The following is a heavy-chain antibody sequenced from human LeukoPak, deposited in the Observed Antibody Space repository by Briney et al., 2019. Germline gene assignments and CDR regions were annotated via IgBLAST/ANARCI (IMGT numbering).Heavy chain of an antibody. CDR3: VRDREDSGSYSLNFDF. CDR2: INPNSGAT. Sequence: ASVKVSCKASGYTFTFTGYYVHWVRQAPGQGLESVGWINPNSGATNYEQKFQGRVTMTRDTSISTAYMELSRLRSDDTAVYYCVRDREDSGSYSLNFDFWGQGTLVTVSS. J-gene: IGHJ4*02. V-gene: IGHV1-2*02. CDR1: GYTFTFTGYY. D-gene: IGHD1-26*01.